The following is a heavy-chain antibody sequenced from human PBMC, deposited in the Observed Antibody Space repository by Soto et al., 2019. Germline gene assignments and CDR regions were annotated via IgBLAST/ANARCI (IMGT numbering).Heavy chain of an antibody. Sequence: VQLLQSGAEVRKPGASVSISCKASGYIFSHYYMSWVRQAPGQGLEWMGKINPDGGATTFARNFQGRLTLTSDASTGTAYMQLSGLTSDDTAVYYCARGRRYTFWGQGTLVSVSS. V-gene: IGHV1-46*01. CDR2: INPDGGAT. CDR1: GYIFSHYY. CDR3: ARGRRYTF. D-gene: IGHD1-1*01. J-gene: IGHJ4*02.